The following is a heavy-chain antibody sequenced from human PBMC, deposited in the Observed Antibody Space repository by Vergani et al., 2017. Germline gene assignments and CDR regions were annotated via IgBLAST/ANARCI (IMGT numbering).Heavy chain of an antibody. D-gene: IGHD4-23*01. CDR1: GFTFSSYG. V-gene: IGHV3-33*01. CDR3: ARDFPYGGLDY. CDR2: IWYDGSNK. Sequence: QVQLVESGGGVVQPGRSLRLSCAASGFTFSSYGMHWVRQAPGKGLEGVAVIWYDGSNKYYADSVKGRFTISRDNSKNTLYLQMNSLRAEDTAVYYCARDFPYGGLDYWGQGTLVTVSS. J-gene: IGHJ4*02.